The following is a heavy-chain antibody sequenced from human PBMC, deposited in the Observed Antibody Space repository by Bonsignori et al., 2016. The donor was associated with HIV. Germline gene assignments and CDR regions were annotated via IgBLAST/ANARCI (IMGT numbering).Heavy chain of an antibody. J-gene: IGHJ5*02. D-gene: IGHD5-18*01. Sequence: VRQMPGKGLEWMGIIYPGDSDTRYSPSFQGQVTISADKSISTAYLQWSSLKASDTAMYYCARCPAMAPNWFDPWGQGTLVTVSS. CDR3: ARCPAMAPNWFDP. CDR2: IYPGDSDT. V-gene: IGHV5-51*01.